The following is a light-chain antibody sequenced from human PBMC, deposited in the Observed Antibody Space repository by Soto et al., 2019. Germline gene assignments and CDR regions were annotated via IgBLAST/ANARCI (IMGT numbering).Light chain of an antibody. CDR1: QSISSW. Sequence: DIQMTQSPSTLSASVGDRVTITCRASQSISSWLAWYQQKPGKAPKLLIYDASSLESGVPSRFSGSGSGTEFTLTISCLQPDDFATYYCQQYNSYSPETFGQGTKLEIK. CDR2: DAS. V-gene: IGKV1-5*01. J-gene: IGKJ2*01. CDR3: QQYNSYSPET.